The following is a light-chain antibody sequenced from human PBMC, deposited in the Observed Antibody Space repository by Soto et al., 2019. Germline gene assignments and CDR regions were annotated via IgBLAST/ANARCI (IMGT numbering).Light chain of an antibody. CDR1: SSDVGGHIF. CDR3: SSYAGSNNDV. Sequence: QSALTQPPYASGSPVQSVTISCTGTSSDVGGHIFVSWFQHHPGKAPKLLIYEVSKRPSGVPDRFSGSRSGNTASLTVSGLQAEDEADYYCSSYAGSNNDVFGPGTKLTVL. V-gene: IGLV2-8*01. CDR2: EVS. J-gene: IGLJ1*01.